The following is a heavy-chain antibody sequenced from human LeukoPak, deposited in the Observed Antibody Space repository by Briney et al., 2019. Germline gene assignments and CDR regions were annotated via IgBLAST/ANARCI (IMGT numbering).Heavy chain of an antibody. CDR3: ARSAYYYDSNGDTFDY. J-gene: IGHJ4*02. V-gene: IGHV1-69*13. Sequence: ASVKVSCKASGGTFSNYAISWVRQAPGQGLEWMGEIIPIFGTANYAQKFQGRVTITADESTSTAYTELSSLRSEDTAVYYCARSAYYYDSNGDTFDYWGQGTLVTVSS. CDR2: IIPIFGTA. CDR1: GGTFSNYA. D-gene: IGHD3-22*01.